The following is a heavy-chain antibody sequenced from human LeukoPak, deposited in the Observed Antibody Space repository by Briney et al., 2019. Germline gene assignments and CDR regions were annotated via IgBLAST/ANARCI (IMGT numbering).Heavy chain of an antibody. CDR2: ISSSSSFI. CDR1: GFTFDDYG. D-gene: IGHD6-6*01. CDR3: ASPNPRIAARPYYYYYMDV. J-gene: IGHJ6*03. Sequence: GGSLRLSCAASGFTFDDYGMSWVRQAPGKGLEWVSSISSSSSFIYYADSVKGRFTISRDNAKNSLYLQVNSLRAEDTAVYYCASPNPRIAARPYYYYYMDVWGKGTTVTVSS. V-gene: IGHV3-21*01.